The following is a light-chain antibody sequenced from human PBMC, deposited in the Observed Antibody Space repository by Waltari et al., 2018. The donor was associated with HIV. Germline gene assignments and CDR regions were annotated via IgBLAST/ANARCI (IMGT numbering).Light chain of an antibody. CDR1: QSVSSN. CDR2: GAS. J-gene: IGKJ5*01. Sequence: EIVMTQSPATLSVSPGERATLSCRASQSVSSNLAWYQQKPGQAPRLLISGASTRATGIPARFSGSVSGTEFTLTISSLQYEDFAVYYCQQYNNWPPAFGQGTRLEI. CDR3: QQYNNWPPA. V-gene: IGKV3-15*01.